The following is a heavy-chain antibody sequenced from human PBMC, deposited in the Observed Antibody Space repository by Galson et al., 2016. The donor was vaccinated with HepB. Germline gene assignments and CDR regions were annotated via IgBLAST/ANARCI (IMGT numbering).Heavy chain of an antibody. D-gene: IGHD2/OR15-2a*01. CDR2: IWYDGSKK. J-gene: IGHJ4*02. CDR3: ARRIEELDY. CDR1: GFTFSTNG. Sequence: SLRLSCAASGFTFSTNGMHWVRQAPGKGLEWVALIWYDGSKKYYADSVKGRFPISRDNSKTTLHLQRNSLLAEDTAVYYCARRIEELDYWGQGTLGTVSA. V-gene: IGHV3-33*01.